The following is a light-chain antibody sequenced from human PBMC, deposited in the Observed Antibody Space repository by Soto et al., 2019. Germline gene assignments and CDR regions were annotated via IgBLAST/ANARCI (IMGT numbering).Light chain of an antibody. J-gene: IGKJ1*01. Sequence: DIQMTQSPSSLSASVGDRVTITCRASQSIRFYLNWYQQKPGKAPKLLIYAASTLQSGVPSRFSGSGSGTDFTLTISCLQSEDFATYYCQQYYSYPRTFGQATKVDIK. CDR3: QQYYSYPRT. CDR2: AAS. CDR1: QSIRFY. V-gene: IGKV1-39*01.